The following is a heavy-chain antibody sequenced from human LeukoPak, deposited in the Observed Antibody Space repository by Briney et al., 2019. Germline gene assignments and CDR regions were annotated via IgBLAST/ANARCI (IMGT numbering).Heavy chain of an antibody. CDR3: ARDQVVPAAMSVYYGMDV. Sequence: SEPLSLTCTVSGCSVSSCRCYWSWIRQPPGKGLEWIGYIYYSRCTTYNPSLKSRVTISVDTSENQFSLKLSSVTAADTAVYYCARDQVVPAAMSVYYGMDVWGKGTTVTVSS. D-gene: IGHD2-2*01. J-gene: IGHJ6*04. V-gene: IGHV4-61*01. CDR1: GCSVSSCRCY. CDR2: IYYSRCT.